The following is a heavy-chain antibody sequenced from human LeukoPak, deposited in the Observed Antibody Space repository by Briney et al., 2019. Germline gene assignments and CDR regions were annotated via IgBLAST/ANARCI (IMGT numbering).Heavy chain of an antibody. CDR3: AKDRQWELLNGMDV. D-gene: IGHD1-26*01. J-gene: IGHJ6*02. CDR1: GINFDDDT. Sequence: GRSLGRSCAAAGINFDDDTMHWGRQARVKGLSWGSGVSWNSGSIGYADSVTGRFTISSDNAKNSLYLQMNSLRAEDTALYYCAKDRQWELLNGMDVWGQGTTVTVSS. V-gene: IGHV3-9*01. CDR2: VSWNSGSI.